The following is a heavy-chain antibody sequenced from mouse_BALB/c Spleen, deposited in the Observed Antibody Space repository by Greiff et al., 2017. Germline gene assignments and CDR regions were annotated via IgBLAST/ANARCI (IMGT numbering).Heavy chain of an antibody. CDR2: IYPGDGDT. CDR1: GYAFSSYW. Sequence: VQLQESGAELVRPGSSVKISYKASGYAFSSYWMNWVKQRPGQGLEWIGQIYPGDGDTNYNGKFKGKATLTADKSSSTAYMQLSSLTSEDSAVYFCARSRDGYAMDYWGQGTSVTVSS. V-gene: IGHV1-80*01. D-gene: IGHD3-1*01. J-gene: IGHJ4*01. CDR3: ARSRDGYAMDY.